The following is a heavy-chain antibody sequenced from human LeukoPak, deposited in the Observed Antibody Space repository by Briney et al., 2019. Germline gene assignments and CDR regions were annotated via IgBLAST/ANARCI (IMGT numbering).Heavy chain of an antibody. CDR1: GGSISSYY. V-gene: IGHV4-59*01. CDR3: AREARSGIAADY. J-gene: IGHJ4*02. D-gene: IGHD6-13*01. CDR2: IYYSGST. Sequence: TSETLSLICTVSGGSISSYYWSWIRQPPGKGLEWIGYIYYSGSTNYNPSLKSRVTISVDTSKNQFSLKLSSVTAADTAVYYCAREARSGIAADYWGQGTLVTVSS.